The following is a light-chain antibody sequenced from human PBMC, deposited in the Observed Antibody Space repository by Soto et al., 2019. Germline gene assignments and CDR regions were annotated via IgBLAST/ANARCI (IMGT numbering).Light chain of an antibody. CDR1: SSNVGAGFN. CDR3: QSFWM. J-gene: IGLJ3*02. CDR2: DND. V-gene: IGLV1-40*01. Sequence: QSVLTQPPSVSGAPGQRVTISCTGSSSNVGAGFNVHWYQYIPGTAPRLLIYDNDNRTSGVPDRFSGSKSGTSASLAISGLQAEDEADYYCQSFWMFGGGTKVTVL.